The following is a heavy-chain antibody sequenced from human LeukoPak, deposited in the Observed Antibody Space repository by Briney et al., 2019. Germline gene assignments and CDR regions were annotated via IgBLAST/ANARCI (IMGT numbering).Heavy chain of an antibody. D-gene: IGHD6-19*01. CDR1: GYSFTSYW. V-gene: IGHV5-51*01. CDR3: ARRGYEVCSSGYCNSAYFDY. Sequence: GESLKISCKGSGYSFTSYWIGWVRQMPGKGLEWMWIIYPGDSDTRYSPSFQGQVTISADKSISTAYLQWSSLKASDTAMYYCARRGYEVCSSGYCNSAYFDYWGQGTLVTVSS. J-gene: IGHJ4*02. CDR2: IYPGDSDT.